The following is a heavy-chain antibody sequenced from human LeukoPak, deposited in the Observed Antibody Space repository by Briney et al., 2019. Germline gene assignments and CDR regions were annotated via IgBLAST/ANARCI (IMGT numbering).Heavy chain of an antibody. V-gene: IGHV3-30*02. D-gene: IGHD6-19*01. CDR2: IRYDGSNK. CDR3: ARAVQTPFDY. J-gene: IGHJ4*02. CDR1: GFTFSSYG. Sequence: GGSLRLSCAASGFTFSSYGMHWVRQAPGKGLEWVAFIRYDGSNKYYADSVKGRFTMSRDNSKNTLYLQMNSLKAEDTAVYYCARAVQTPFDYWGQGTLVTVSS.